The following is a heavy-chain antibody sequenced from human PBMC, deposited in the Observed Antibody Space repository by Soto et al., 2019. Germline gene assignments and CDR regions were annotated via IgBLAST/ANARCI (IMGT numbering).Heavy chain of an antibody. CDR2: ITSGGTT. CDR1: GFTFSDYY. J-gene: IGHJ6*03. Sequence: PGGSLRLSCAASGFTFSDYYMRWIRQAPGKGLEWVSGITSGGTTYYADSVKGRFTISRDNARNSLYLQMNYLRAEDTAVYYCAREFYHYYMDVWGRGTTVTSP. V-gene: IGHV3-11*01. CDR3: AREFYHYYMDV.